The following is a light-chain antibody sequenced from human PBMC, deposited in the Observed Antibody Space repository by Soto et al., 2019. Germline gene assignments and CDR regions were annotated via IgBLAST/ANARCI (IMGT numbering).Light chain of an antibody. Sequence: ETVMTQSPATLSVSPGEGATLSCRARQSVGSNLAWYQQKPGQAPRLLIYGASTGATGIPARFSGSGSGTEFTLTISGLQSEDFAVYYCQQYNNWPPHTFGQGTKLEIK. CDR1: QSVGSN. V-gene: IGKV3-15*01. CDR3: QQYNNWPPHT. J-gene: IGKJ2*01. CDR2: GAS.